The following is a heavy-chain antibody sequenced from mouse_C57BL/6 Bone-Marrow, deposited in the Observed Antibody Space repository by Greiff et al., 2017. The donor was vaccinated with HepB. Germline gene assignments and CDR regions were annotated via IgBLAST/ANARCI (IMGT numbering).Heavy chain of an antibody. V-gene: IGHV10-1*01. Sequence: EVQGVESGGGLVQPKGSLKLSCAASGFSFNTYAMNWVRQAPGKGLEWVARIRSKSNNYATYYADSVKDRFTISRDDSESMLYLQMNNLKTEDTAMYYCVGSYYYGSSYKDYWGQGTTLTVSS. CDR2: IRSKSNNYAT. J-gene: IGHJ2*01. CDR3: VGSYYYGSSYKDY. D-gene: IGHD1-1*01. CDR1: GFSFNTYA.